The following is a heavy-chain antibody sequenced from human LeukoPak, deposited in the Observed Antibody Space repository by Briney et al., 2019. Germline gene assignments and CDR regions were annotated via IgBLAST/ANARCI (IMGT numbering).Heavy chain of an antibody. D-gene: IGHD3-10*01. CDR1: GGSVSSSSYY. J-gene: IGHJ5*02. V-gene: IGHV4-39*07. Sequence: SETLSLTCTVSGGSVSSSSYYWGWIRQLPGKGLEWIGSIYYSGSTYNNPSLKSRVTISVDTSKNQFSLKLSSVTTADTAVYYCASRGSGSYNWFDPWGQGTLVTVSS. CDR2: IYYSGST. CDR3: ASRGSGSYNWFDP.